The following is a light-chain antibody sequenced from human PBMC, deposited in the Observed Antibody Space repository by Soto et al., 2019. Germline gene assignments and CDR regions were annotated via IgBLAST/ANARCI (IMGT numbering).Light chain of an antibody. CDR1: QSVSSN. Sequence: EIVLTQSPATLSVSPGERATLSCRASQSVSSNLAWYQQKPGQAPRLLIYGASTRATGIPARFSGSGSGTEFTLTISSLQSADFAVYYCQEYNNWTTWTFGQGSKVDIK. J-gene: IGKJ1*01. CDR3: QEYNNWTTWT. CDR2: GAS. V-gene: IGKV3D-15*01.